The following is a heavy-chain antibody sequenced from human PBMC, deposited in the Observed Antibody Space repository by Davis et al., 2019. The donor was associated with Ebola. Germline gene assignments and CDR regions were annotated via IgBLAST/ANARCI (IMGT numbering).Heavy chain of an antibody. CDR1: GYSFTSYW. Sequence: PGGSLRLSCKGSGYSFTSYWISWVRQMPGKGLEWMGRIDPSDSYTNYSPSFQGHVTISADKSISTAYLQWSSLKASDTAMYYCAIGYYDSSGYYYFDYWGQGTLVTVSS. V-gene: IGHV5-10-1*01. CDR2: IDPSDSYT. J-gene: IGHJ4*02. CDR3: AIGYYDSSGYYYFDY. D-gene: IGHD3-22*01.